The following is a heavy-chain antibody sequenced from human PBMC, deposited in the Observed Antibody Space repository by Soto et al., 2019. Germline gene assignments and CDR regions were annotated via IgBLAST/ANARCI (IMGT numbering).Heavy chain of an antibody. V-gene: IGHV3-74*01. D-gene: IGHD1-26*01. CDR3: VWEPYDF. CDR1: GFTFTTYW. Sequence: EVQLVESGGGLVKPGGSLRLSCAASGFTFTTYWIHWVRQAPWQGLVWVSRINRDGSSRDYTDSVKGRFTSSRDNRKNTVYLQMHRLRVEDTAVYFCVWEPYDFWGQGTLVTVSS. J-gene: IGHJ4*02. CDR2: INRDGSSR.